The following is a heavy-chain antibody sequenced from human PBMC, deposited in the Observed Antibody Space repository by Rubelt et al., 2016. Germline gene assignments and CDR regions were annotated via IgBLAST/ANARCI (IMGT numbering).Heavy chain of an antibody. Sequence: QLQLQESGPGLVKPSETLSLPCTVSGGSISSSSYYWGWIRQPPGKGLEGVGSTQYSGSTYYNAVLKSRDTISVDTSKDQFSLKLSSVTAADTAVYYCARHPTALDIYYFDYWGQGTLVTVSS. CDR3: ARHPTALDIYYFDY. J-gene: IGHJ4*02. V-gene: IGHV4-39*07. D-gene: IGHD5-18*01. CDR1: GGSISSSSYY. CDR2: TQYSGST.